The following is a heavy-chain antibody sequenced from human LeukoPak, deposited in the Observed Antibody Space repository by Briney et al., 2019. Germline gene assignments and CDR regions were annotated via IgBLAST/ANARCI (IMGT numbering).Heavy chain of an antibody. CDR3: ARGKWSYDFWSGYYS. V-gene: IGHV4-34*01. Sequence: SETLSLTCAVYGGSFSGYYWSWVRQPPGKGLEWVGEIDHSGSTNYNPSLKSRVTISVDTSKNKFSLKLSSVTAADTAVYYCARGKWSYDFWSGYYSWGQGTLVTVSS. CDR2: IDHSGST. J-gene: IGHJ4*02. CDR1: GGSFSGYY. D-gene: IGHD3-3*01.